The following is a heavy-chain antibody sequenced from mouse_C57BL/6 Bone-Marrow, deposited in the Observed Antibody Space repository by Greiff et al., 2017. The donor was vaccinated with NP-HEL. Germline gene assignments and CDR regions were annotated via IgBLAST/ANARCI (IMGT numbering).Heavy chain of an antibody. Sequence: LVESGAELVKPGASVKLSCKASGYTFTSYWMHWVKQRPGQGLEWIGMIHPNSGSTNYNEKFKSKATLTVDKSSSTAYMQLSSLTSEDSAVYYCARSGYVGYWGQGTTLTVSS. J-gene: IGHJ2*01. CDR2: IHPNSGST. CDR1: GYTFTSYW. D-gene: IGHD3-2*02. V-gene: IGHV1-64*01. CDR3: ARSGYVGY.